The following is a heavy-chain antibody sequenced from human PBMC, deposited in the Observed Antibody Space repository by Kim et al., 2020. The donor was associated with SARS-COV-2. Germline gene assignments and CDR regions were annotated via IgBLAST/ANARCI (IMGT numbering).Heavy chain of an antibody. CDR3: ARRQFTCGWYYFDY. V-gene: IGHV3-74*01. CDR2: INSDGSTI. Sequence: GGSLRLSCAASGFTFSSHWMHWVRQAPGKGLVWVSRINSDGSTISYADSVKGRFTISRDNAKNTLYLQMNSLRAEDTAVYYCARRQFTCGWYYFDYWGQGALVTVSS. CDR1: GFTFSSHW. D-gene: IGHD6-19*01. J-gene: IGHJ4*02.